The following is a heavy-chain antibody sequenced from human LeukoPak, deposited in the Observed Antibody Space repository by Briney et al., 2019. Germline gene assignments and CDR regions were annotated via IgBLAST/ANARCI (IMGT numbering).Heavy chain of an antibody. V-gene: IGHV4-59*01. CDR1: GGSISSYY. Sequence: SETLSLTCTVSGGSISSYYWSWIRQPPGKGLEWIGYIYYSRSTNYNPSLKSRVTISVDTSKNQFSLKLSSVTAADTAVYYCAREKNYYDSSGYYLGNWFDPWGQGTLVTVSS. J-gene: IGHJ5*02. CDR2: IYYSRST. CDR3: AREKNYYDSSGYYLGNWFDP. D-gene: IGHD3-22*01.